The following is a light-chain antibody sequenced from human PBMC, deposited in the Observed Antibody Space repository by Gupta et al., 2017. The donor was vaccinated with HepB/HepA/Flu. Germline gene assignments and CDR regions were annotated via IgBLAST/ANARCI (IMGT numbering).Light chain of an antibody. J-gene: IGKJ1*01. CDR1: QSVDMY. CDR2: DAS. CDR3: QQSKQRPRT. Sequence: EIVLTQSPATLSVSPGDRVIVSCRASQSVDMYLAWYQQKPGQPPRLLMFDASKGATGLPARFSGSGAGTDFNLTISSLEPEDFAVYYCQQSKQRPRTFGQGTKVEI. V-gene: IGKV3-11*01.